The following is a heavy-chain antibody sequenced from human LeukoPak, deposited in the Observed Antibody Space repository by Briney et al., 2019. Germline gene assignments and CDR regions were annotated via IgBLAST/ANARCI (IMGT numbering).Heavy chain of an antibody. CDR1: GGSISSGDYY. V-gene: IGHV4-30-4*08. Sequence: PSETLSLTCTVSGGSISSGDYYWSWIRQPPGKGLEWIGYIYYSGSTYYNPSLKSRVTISVDTSKNQFSLKLSSVTAADTAVYYCARAPRRPAPFDYWGQGTLVTVSS. CDR2: IYYSGST. CDR3: ARAPRRPAPFDY. J-gene: IGHJ4*02.